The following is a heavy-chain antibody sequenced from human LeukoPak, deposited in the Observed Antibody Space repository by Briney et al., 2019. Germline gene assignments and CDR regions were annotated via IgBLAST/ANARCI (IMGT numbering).Heavy chain of an antibody. D-gene: IGHD2-15*01. Sequence: GGSLRLSCAASGFIVSSDYMTWVRQAPGKGLEWVSVIYSGGSAYYADSVKGRFAISRDHSTNTLYLQMNSLTAEDTAVYYCARVVVVVATMDYFDYWGQGTLVTVSS. V-gene: IGHV3-53*01. J-gene: IGHJ4*02. CDR1: GFIVSSDY. CDR3: ARVVVVVATMDYFDY. CDR2: IYSGGSA.